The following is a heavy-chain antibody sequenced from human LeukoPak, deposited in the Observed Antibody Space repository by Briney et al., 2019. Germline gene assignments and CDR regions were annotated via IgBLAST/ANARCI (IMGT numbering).Heavy chain of an antibody. Sequence: GGSLRLSCAASGFTVSSNYMSWVRQAPGKGLEWVSVIYSGGSTYYADSVKGRFTISRDNSKNTLYLQMNSLRAEGTAVYYCARGHYGDSPARSDYWGQGTLVTVSS. CDR1: GFTVSSNY. CDR3: ARGHYGDSPARSDY. D-gene: IGHD4-17*01. J-gene: IGHJ4*02. CDR2: IYSGGST. V-gene: IGHV3-53*01.